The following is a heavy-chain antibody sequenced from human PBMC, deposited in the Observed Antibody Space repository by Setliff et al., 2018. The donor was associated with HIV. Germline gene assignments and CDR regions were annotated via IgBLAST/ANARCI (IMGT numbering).Heavy chain of an antibody. CDR2: ITATGGST. J-gene: IGHJ5*02. Sequence: LRLSCAASGFKYSDFNMNWVRQAPGKGLEWISAITATGGSTYYSDSVKGRFTISRDNSKNMLYLQMNSLRAEDTAVYYCAREGQEEWLAPSMYNWFDPWGQGTLVTVSS. CDR1: GFKYSDFN. V-gene: IGHV3-23*01. CDR3: AREGQEEWLAPSMYNWFDP. D-gene: IGHD6-19*01.